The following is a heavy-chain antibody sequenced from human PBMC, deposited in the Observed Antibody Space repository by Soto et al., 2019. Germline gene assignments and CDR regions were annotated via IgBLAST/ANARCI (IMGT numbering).Heavy chain of an antibody. Sequence: GGSLRLSCAATGFTFSTYWVHWVRQAPGKGLVWVSRINSDGSTTNYADSVKGRSTISRDNAKNTLYLQMNSLRAEDTAVYYCARGGGKSDWYSAFDIWGQGTMVTVSS. CDR2: INSDGSTT. CDR1: GFTFSTYW. J-gene: IGHJ3*02. CDR3: ARGGGKSDWYSAFDI. D-gene: IGHD6-19*01. V-gene: IGHV3-74*01.